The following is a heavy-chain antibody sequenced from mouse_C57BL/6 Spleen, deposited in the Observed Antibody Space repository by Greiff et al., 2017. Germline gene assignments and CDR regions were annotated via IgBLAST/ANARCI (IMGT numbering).Heavy chain of an antibody. V-gene: IGHV1-52*01. CDR2: IDPSDGET. D-gene: IGHD1-1*01. CDR1: GYTFTSYW. J-gene: IGHJ3*01. Sequence: VQLQQSGAELVRPGSSVKLSCKASGYTFTSYWMHWVKQRPIQGLEWIGNIDPSDGETKYNQKFKDKATLTADKSSSTAYMQLSSLTSEDSAVYYCGRNYGSNFADWGKGTLVTVSA. CDR3: GRNYGSNFAD.